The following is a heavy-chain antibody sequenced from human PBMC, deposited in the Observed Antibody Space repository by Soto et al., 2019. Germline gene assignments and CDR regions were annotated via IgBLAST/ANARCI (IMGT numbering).Heavy chain of an antibody. D-gene: IGHD1-26*01. J-gene: IGHJ6*02. Sequence: GGSLRLSCTASGFTFGNYAMSWVRQAPGKGLEWVSSISGESGSTYYAETVRGRFTISRDNSKNTLFLQMNSLRAEDAAVYYCAKESEISAGYGMDVWGQGTTVTVSS. CDR3: AKESEISAGYGMDV. CDR1: GFTFGNYA. V-gene: IGHV3-23*01. CDR2: ISGESGST.